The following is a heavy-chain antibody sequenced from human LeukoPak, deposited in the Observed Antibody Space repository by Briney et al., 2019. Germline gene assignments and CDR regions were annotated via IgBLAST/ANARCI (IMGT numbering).Heavy chain of an antibody. D-gene: IGHD3-3*01. V-gene: IGHV4-34*01. CDR3: ARRATRITIFGVVITAPYYYDYMDV. J-gene: IGHJ6*03. CDR2: INHSGCT. CDR1: GGSFSGYY. Sequence: PWETLSLTCAVYGGSFSGYYWGWIRQPPGKGLEWIVEINHSGCTNYTPSLKSRVTISVDTSKNQFSLKLSSVSAEDTAVYYCARRATRITIFGVVITAPYYYDYMDVWGKGTTVTVSS.